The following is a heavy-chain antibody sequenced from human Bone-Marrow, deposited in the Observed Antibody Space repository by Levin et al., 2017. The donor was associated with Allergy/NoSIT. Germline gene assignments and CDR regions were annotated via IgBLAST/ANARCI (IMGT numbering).Heavy chain of an antibody. D-gene: IGHD3-16*01. V-gene: IGHV4-4*07. CDR3: ARDGGITRSGLDV. CDR2: ICTSGTT. J-gene: IGHJ6*02. CDR1: GDSMSRFY. Sequence: SQTLSLTCSVSGDSMSRFYWAWIRQPAGKGLEWIGRICTSGTTNYNPSLKGRVSMSIDTSRNQFSLSLTSVTAADTATYYCARDGGITRSGLDVWGRGTTVTVSS.